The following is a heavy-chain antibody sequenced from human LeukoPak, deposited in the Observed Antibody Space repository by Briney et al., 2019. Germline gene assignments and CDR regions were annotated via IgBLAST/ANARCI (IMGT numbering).Heavy chain of an antibody. D-gene: IGHD5-12*01. CDR3: ARDNIGREYRGYSGYEYNY. J-gene: IGHJ4*02. CDR2: IIPTFGTA. V-gene: IGHV1-69*13. CDR1: GGTFSSYA. Sequence: ASVKVSCKASGGTFSSYAISWVRQAPGQGLEWMGGIIPTFGTANYAQKFQGRVTITADESTSTAYMELSSLRSEDTAVYYCARDNIGREYRGYSGYEYNYWGQGTLVTVSS.